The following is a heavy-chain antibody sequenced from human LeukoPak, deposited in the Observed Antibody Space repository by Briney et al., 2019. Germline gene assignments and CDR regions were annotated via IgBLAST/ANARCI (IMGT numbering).Heavy chain of an antibody. CDR1: GFTFSSYS. V-gene: IGHV3-21*01. CDR3: ARDGAGSELDD. Sequence: PGGSLRLSCAASGFTFSSYSMNWVRQAPGKGLEWVSSISSSSSYIYYADAVKGRFTISRENAKNSLYMQMNSLRAEVTAVYYCARDGAGSELDDWGQGALVTVAS. CDR2: ISSSSSYI. J-gene: IGHJ4*02. D-gene: IGHD1-14*01.